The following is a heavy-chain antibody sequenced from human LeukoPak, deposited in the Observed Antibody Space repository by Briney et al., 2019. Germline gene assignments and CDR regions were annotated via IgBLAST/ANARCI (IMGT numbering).Heavy chain of an antibody. CDR2: VFHSGST. CDR3: ARDLAVAGTNYFDF. J-gene: IGHJ4*02. D-gene: IGHD6-19*01. V-gene: IGHV4-4*02. Sequence: SETLSLTCSVSGDSISSNEWWSWVRQPPGQGLEWIGEVFHSGSTNFNPSLKSRVTISIDKSKNQFSLEVTSVTAADTAIYYCARDLAVAGTNYFDFWGQGVLVTVSS. CDR1: GDSISSNEW.